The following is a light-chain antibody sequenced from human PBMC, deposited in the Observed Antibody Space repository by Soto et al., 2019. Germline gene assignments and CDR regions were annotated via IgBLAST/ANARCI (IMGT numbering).Light chain of an antibody. CDR1: SSNVGSYHL. Sequence: QSALTQPASVSGSPGQAITISCTGTSSNVGSYHLVSWYQQHPGEAPKLMIYEASKRPSGVSNRFSGSKSGNTASLTISGLQAEDEADYYCCSYAGSDTMIFVGGTKLTVL. V-gene: IGLV2-23*01. J-gene: IGLJ2*01. CDR3: CSYAGSDTMI. CDR2: EAS.